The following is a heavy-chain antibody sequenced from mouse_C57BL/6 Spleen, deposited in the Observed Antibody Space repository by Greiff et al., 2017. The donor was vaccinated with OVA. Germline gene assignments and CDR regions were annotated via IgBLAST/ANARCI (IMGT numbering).Heavy chain of an antibody. CDR1: GYTFTSYW. Sequence: QVHVKQPGAELVRPGSSVKLSCKASGYTFTSYWMDWVKQRPGQGLEWIGNIYPSDSETHYNQKFKDKATLTVDKSSSTAYMQLSSLTSEDSAVYYCARADGFAWFAYWGQGTLVTVSA. CDR3: ARADGFAWFAY. D-gene: IGHD2-3*01. V-gene: IGHV1-61*01. J-gene: IGHJ3*01. CDR2: IYPSDSET.